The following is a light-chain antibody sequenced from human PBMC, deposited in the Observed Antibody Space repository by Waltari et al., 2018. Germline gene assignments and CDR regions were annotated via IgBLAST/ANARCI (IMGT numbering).Light chain of an antibody. CDR1: NIGGKS. CDR2: DDS. CDR3: QVWESRSDLVG. J-gene: IGLJ2*01. Sequence: SYVLTQPPSVSVAPGQTARITCGGNNIGGKSVHWYQQGPGQAPVLVVYDDSDRPSGIPERFSGANAGNTATLTISRVGAGDEADYFCQVWESRSDLVGFGGGTKLTVL. V-gene: IGLV3-21*02.